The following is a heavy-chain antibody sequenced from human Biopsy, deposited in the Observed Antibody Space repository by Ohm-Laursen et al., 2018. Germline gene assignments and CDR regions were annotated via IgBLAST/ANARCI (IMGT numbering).Heavy chain of an antibody. D-gene: IGHD3/OR15-3a*01. CDR3: ASGPRGFRH. J-gene: IGHJ4*02. V-gene: IGHV3-74*01. CDR1: GFTVSNKY. Sequence: SLRLSCTASGFTVSNKYMSWVRQVPGKGPAWVSRIDSDGSTTRYADAVQGRFRISRDNAKDTLYLQMNSLRADDTAVYYCASGPRGFRHWGRGTLVTVSS. CDR2: IDSDGSTT.